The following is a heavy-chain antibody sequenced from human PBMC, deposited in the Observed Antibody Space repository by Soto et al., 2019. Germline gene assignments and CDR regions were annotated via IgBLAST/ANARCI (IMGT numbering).Heavy chain of an antibody. CDR1: GGTFSSYA. D-gene: IGHD6-19*01. CDR3: ARDGGSGRYGYYYYGMDV. V-gene: IGHV1-69*06. J-gene: IGHJ6*02. CDR2: IIPIFGTA. Sequence: SVKVSCKASGGTFSSYAISWLRQAPGQGLEWMGGIIPIFGTANYAQKFQGRVTITADKSTSTAYMELSSLRSEDTAVYYCARDGGSGRYGYYYYGMDVWGQGTTVTVSS.